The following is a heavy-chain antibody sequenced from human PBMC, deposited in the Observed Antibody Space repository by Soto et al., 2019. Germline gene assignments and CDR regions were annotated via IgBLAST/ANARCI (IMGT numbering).Heavy chain of an antibody. D-gene: IGHD3-10*01. CDR1: GGSISSYY. J-gene: IGHJ4*02. Sequence: SETLSLTCTVSGGSISSYYWSWIRQPPGKGLEWIGYIYYSGSTNYNPSLKSRVTISVDTSKNQFSLKLSSVTAADTAVYYCARERRLLWFGELTNWGQGTLVTVS. V-gene: IGHV4-59*01. CDR2: IYYSGST. CDR3: ARERRLLWFGELTN.